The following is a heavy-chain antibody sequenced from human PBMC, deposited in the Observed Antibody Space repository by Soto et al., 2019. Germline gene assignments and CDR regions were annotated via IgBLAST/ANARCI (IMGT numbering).Heavy chain of an antibody. D-gene: IGHD3-10*01. Sequence: QVQLQESGPGLVKPSETLSLTCTVSGGSISSYYWSWIRQPPGKGLEWIGYIYYSGSTNYNPSLKSRVTIAVDTSMNQFSLKLNSMTAADTAVYYCARHNYGSGSTYFDYWGLGTLVTDSS. V-gene: IGHV4-59*08. CDR3: ARHNYGSGSTYFDY. J-gene: IGHJ4*02. CDR2: IYYSGST. CDR1: GGSISSYY.